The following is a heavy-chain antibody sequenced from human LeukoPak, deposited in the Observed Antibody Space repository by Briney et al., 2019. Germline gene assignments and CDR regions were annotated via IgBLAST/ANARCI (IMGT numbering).Heavy chain of an antibody. J-gene: IGHJ4*02. Sequence: SETLSLTCAVSGGSISSGGYSWSWIRQPPGKGLEWIGYIYHSGSTYYNPSLKSRVTISVDRSKNQFSLKLSSVTAADTAVYYCARGGYYDSSGYLDYWGQGTLVTVSS. CDR3: ARGGYYDSSGYLDY. CDR2: IYHSGST. V-gene: IGHV4-30-2*01. CDR1: GGSISSGGYS. D-gene: IGHD3-22*01.